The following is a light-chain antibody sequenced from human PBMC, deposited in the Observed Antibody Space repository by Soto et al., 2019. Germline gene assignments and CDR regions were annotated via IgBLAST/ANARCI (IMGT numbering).Light chain of an antibody. CDR1: TGALTRDHT. CDR2: DTT. CDR3: SSYTGGNPSYV. J-gene: IGLJ1*01. V-gene: IGLV7-43*01. Sequence: QTVVTQEPSLAVSPGGTVTLTCASSTGALTRDHTIDWFQQRPGQPPRAIIYDTTNKHSWTPARFSGSLLGGKAALTLSDVQPEDEADYYCSSYTGGNPSYVFGTGTKVTVL.